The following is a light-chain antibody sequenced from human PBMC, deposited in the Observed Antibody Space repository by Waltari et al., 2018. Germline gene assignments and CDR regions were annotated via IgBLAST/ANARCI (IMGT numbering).Light chain of an antibody. CDR1: QSLLHTNGYNY. CDR2: LAS. CDR3: MQALQTPFT. J-gene: IGKJ3*01. Sequence: IVLTQSPLSLPVTPGEPASISCRSSQSLLHTNGYNYLDWYLQKPGQSPQLLISLASNRASGVPDRFSGSGSGTDFTLKISRVEAEDVGVYYCMQALQTPFTFGPGTKVDIK. V-gene: IGKV2-28*01.